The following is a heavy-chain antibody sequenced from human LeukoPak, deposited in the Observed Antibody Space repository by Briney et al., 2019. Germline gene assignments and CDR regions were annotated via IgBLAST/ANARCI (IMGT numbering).Heavy chain of an antibody. J-gene: IGHJ4*02. CDR3: AKAQSSGEDAFDY. D-gene: IGHD6-6*01. CDR2: IRWNSGRI. CDR1: GFTFNDYA. Sequence: PGGSLRLSCAASGFTFNDYAMHWVRQAPGKGLEWDSGIRWNSGRIGYADSVKGRFTISRDNAKNSLYLQMNSLRAEDMALYYCAKAQSSGEDAFDYWGQGTLVTVSS. V-gene: IGHV3-9*03.